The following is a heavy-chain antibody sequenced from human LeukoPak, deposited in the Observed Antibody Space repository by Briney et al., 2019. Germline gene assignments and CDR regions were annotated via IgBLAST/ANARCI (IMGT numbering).Heavy chain of an antibody. CDR3: ARAINLDAFDI. D-gene: IGHD5-12*01. Sequence: PSETLSLTCAVYGGSFSGYYWSWIRQPPGKGLEWIGEINHSGSTNYNPSLKSRVTISVDTSKNQFSLKLSSVTAADTAVYYCARAINLDAFDIWGQGTMVTVSS. CDR1: GGSFSGYY. J-gene: IGHJ3*02. V-gene: IGHV4-34*01. CDR2: INHSGST.